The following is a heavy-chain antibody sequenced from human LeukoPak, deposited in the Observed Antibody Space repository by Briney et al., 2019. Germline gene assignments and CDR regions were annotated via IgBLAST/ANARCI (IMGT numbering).Heavy chain of an antibody. CDR2: IYHSGST. Sequence: MSSETLSLTCTVSGYSISSGYYWGWIRQPPGKGLEWIRSIYHSGSTYYNPSLKSRVTISVDTSKNQFSLKLSSVTAADTAVYYCARAEWTGGYFDYWGQGTLVTVSS. CDR1: GYSISSGYY. J-gene: IGHJ4*02. CDR3: ARAEWTGGYFDY. D-gene: IGHD3-3*01. V-gene: IGHV4-38-2*02.